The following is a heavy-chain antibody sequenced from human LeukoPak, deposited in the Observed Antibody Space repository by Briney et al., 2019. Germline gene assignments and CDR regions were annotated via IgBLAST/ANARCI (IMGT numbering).Heavy chain of an antibody. Sequence: ASVKVSCKASGYSFTSNYIHWMRQAPGQGLEWMGMIYPRDGSTSYAQKFQGRVTVTRDTSTSTVHMELSGLRSEDPAVYYCARDQEAFDYWGQGTLVTVSS. J-gene: IGHJ4*02. CDR1: GYSFTSNY. V-gene: IGHV1-46*01. CDR2: IYPRDGST. CDR3: ARDQEAFDY.